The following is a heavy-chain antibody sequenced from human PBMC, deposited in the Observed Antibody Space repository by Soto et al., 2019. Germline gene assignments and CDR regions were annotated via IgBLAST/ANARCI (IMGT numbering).Heavy chain of an antibody. CDR1: GYTFTSYG. Sequence: AASVKVSCKASGYTFTSYGISWVRQAPGQGLEWMGWISAYNGNTNYAQKLQGRVTMTTDTSTSTAHMELRSLRSDDTAVYYCARVYYDSSGLYDYWGQGTLVTVSS. CDR3: ARVYYDSSGLYDY. D-gene: IGHD3-22*01. J-gene: IGHJ4*02. V-gene: IGHV1-18*04. CDR2: ISAYNGNT.